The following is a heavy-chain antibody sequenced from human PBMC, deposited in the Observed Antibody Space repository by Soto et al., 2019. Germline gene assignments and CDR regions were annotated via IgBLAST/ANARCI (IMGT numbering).Heavy chain of an antibody. CDR2: IYPGDSDT. CDR1: GYSFTSYW. J-gene: IGHJ4*02. Sequence: CKGSGYSFTSYWIGWVRQMPGKGLEWMGIIYPGDSDTRYSPSFQGQVTISADKSISTAYLQWSSLKASDTAMYYCARLEYSWSGSMDFDYWGQGTLVTVSS. V-gene: IGHV5-51*01. CDR3: ARLEYSWSGSMDFDY. D-gene: IGHD3-3*01.